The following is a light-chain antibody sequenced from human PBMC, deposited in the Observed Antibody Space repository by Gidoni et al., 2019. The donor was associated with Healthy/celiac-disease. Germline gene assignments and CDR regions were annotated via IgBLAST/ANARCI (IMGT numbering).Light chain of an antibody. Sequence: EIVLTQSPGTLSLSPGERATLSCRASQSVSSSYLAWYPQKPGQAPRLLIYGASSRATGIPDRFSGSGSGTDFTLTISRLEPEDFAVYYCQQYGSSPLTFGGXTKVEIK. CDR3: QQYGSSPLT. CDR1: QSVSSSY. CDR2: GAS. V-gene: IGKV3-20*01. J-gene: IGKJ4*01.